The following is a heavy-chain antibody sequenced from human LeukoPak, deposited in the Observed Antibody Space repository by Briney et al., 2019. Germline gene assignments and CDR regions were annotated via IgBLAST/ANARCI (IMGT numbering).Heavy chain of an antibody. Sequence: SVKVSCKASGGTFSSYAISLVRQAPGQGLEWMGGIIPIFGTANYAQKFQGRVTITTDESTSTAYMELSSLRSEDTAVYYCARDAIGYSYGLFDSWGQGTLVTVSS. CDR1: GGTFSSYA. CDR2: IIPIFGTA. CDR3: ARDAIGYSYGLFDS. V-gene: IGHV1-69*05. J-gene: IGHJ4*02. D-gene: IGHD5-18*01.